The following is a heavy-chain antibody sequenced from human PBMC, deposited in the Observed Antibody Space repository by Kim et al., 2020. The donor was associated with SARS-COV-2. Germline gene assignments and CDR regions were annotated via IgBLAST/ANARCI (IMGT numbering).Heavy chain of an antibody. V-gene: IGHV4-39*01. Sequence: SETLSLTCTVSGGSISSSSYYWGWIRQPPGKGLEWIGSIYYSGSTYYNPSLKSRVTISVDTSKNQFSLKLSSVTAADTAVYYCARLGFGELSPLDYWGQGTLVTVSS. J-gene: IGHJ4*02. CDR1: GGSISSSSYY. D-gene: IGHD3-10*01. CDR3: ARLGFGELSPLDY. CDR2: IYYSGST.